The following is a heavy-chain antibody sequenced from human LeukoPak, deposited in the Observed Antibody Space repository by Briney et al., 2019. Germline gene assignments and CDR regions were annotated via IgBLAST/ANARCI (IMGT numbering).Heavy chain of an antibody. J-gene: IGHJ4*02. V-gene: IGHV3-21*01. Sequence: PGGSLRLSCAASGLTFTSYSMNWVRQAPGKGLEWVSSISSSSSYIYYADSVKGRFTISRDNAKNSLYPQMNSLRAEDTAVYYCARGGTYSSSWYLDYWGQGTLVTVSS. D-gene: IGHD6-13*01. CDR3: ARGGTYSSSWYLDY. CDR2: ISSSSSYI. CDR1: GLTFTSYS.